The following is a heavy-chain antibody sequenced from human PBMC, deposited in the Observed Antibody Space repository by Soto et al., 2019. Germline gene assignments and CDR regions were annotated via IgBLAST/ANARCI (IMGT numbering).Heavy chain of an antibody. CDR2: IKSKTDGGTT. Sequence: EVQLVESGGGLVKPGGSLRLSCAASGFTFSNAWMNWVRQAPGKGLEWVGRIKSKTDGGTTDYAAPVKGRFTISRDDSKNTLYLQMNSLKTEDTAVYYFSTFTMVRGVISVNYWGQGTLVTVSS. V-gene: IGHV3-15*07. J-gene: IGHJ4*02. CDR3: STFTMVRGVISVNY. CDR1: GFTFSNAW. D-gene: IGHD3-10*01.